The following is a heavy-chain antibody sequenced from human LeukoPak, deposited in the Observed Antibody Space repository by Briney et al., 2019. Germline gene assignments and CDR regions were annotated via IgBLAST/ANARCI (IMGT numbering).Heavy chain of an antibody. CDR2: IIPIFGTA. Sequence: SVKVSCKASGGTFSSYAISWVRQAPGQGLEWMGGIIPIFGTANYAQKFQGRVTITADECTSTAYMELSSLRSEDTAVYYCARGHDYGDSHFDYWGQGTLVTVSS. D-gene: IGHD4-17*01. V-gene: IGHV1-69*01. CDR1: GGTFSSYA. CDR3: ARGHDYGDSHFDY. J-gene: IGHJ4*02.